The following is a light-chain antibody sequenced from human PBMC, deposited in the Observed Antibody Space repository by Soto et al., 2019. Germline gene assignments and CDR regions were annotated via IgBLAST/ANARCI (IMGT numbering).Light chain of an antibody. CDR2: GAS. V-gene: IGKV3-20*01. CDR1: QSLSSTY. Sequence: EIVLTQSPGTLSLSPGETATLSCRASQSLSSTYFAWYQQKPGQAPRLLIYGASRRAPGIPDRFSGSGSGTDFTLTISRLDPEDFAVYYCQQYGGSITFGQGTRLE. CDR3: QQYGGSIT. J-gene: IGKJ5*01.